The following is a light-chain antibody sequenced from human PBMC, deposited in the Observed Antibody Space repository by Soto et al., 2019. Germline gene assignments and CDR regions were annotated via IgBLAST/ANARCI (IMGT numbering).Light chain of an antibody. CDR2: DVS. CDR1: SSDDGGYNY. J-gene: IGLJ3*02. CDR3: SSYTSSSNPNWV. Sequence: QSALTQPASVSGSPGQSITISCTGTSSDDGGYNYVSWYQQHPGKAPQLMIYDVSNRPSGVSNRLSGSKSGNTASLTISGLQAEDEADYYCSSYTSSSNPNWVFGGRTKVTVL. V-gene: IGLV2-14*01.